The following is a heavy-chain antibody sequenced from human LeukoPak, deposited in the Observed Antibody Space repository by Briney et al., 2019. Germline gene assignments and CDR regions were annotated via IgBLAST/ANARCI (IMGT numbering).Heavy chain of an antibody. J-gene: IGHJ4*02. V-gene: IGHV3-23*01. CDR3: ARGRRSGYSYGFYFDY. CDR1: GFPFRSYA. D-gene: IGHD5-18*01. Sequence: GGSLRLSCAASGFPFRSYAMSWVRQAPGKGLEWVSGIIVGGGSTYYTDSVRGRFTISRDNSKNTLYLQMNSLRAEDTAVYFCARGRRSGYSYGFYFDYWGQGTLVTVSS. CDR2: IIVGGGST.